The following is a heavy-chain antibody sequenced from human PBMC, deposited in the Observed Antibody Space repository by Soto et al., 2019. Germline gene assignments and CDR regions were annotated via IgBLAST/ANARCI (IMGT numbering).Heavy chain of an antibody. Sequence: QVQLVESGGGLVKPGGSLRLSCAVSGFTFCDYYMTWIRQAPGKGLEWVSYISSSTSHTNYADSVKGRFTISRDNAKNSLFLQMNSLRAEDTAVYYCARGRGAAADYFDFWGQGTLVTGSS. J-gene: IGHJ4*02. CDR1: GFTFCDYY. CDR3: ARGRGAAADYFDF. V-gene: IGHV3-11*05. D-gene: IGHD6-13*01. CDR2: ISSSTSHT.